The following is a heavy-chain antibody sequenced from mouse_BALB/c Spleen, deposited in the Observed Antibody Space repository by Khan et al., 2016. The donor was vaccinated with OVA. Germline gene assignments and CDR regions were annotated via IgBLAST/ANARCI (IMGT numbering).Heavy chain of an antibody. J-gene: IGHJ4*01. CDR3: VRSMDY. CDR1: GFSLTSYG. V-gene: IGHV2-2*02. CDR2: IRSGGST. Sequence: QVQLKQSGPGLVQPSQSLSITCTVSGFSLTSYGIQWVRQPPGQGLEWLGVIRSGGSTDYNAAFLSRLSISKHNSESQVFFKRNSLQANDTAIYYCVRSMDYWGQGTSVTVSS.